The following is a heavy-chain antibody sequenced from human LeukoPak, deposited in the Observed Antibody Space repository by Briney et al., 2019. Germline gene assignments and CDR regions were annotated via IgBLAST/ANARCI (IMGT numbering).Heavy chain of an antibody. CDR3: AKDSPPGYFDY. CDR1: GFTFSSHA. D-gene: IGHD3-10*01. J-gene: IGHJ4*02. Sequence: GALRLSCAASGFTFSSHAMSWVRQAPGKGLEWVSAISGSGGGTYYADSVKGRFTISRDNSKNTLYLQMNSLRAEDTAVYYCAKDSPPGYFDYWGQGTLVTVSS. V-gene: IGHV3-23*01. CDR2: ISGSGGGT.